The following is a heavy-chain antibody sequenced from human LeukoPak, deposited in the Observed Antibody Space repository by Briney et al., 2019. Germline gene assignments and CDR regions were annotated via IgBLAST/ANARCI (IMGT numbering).Heavy chain of an antibody. CDR1: GFTLSSYA. CDR2: VRGSGGST. V-gene: IGHV3-23*01. Sequence: PGGSLRLSCAASGFTLSSYAMNWVRQAPGKGLEWVSVVRGSGGSTYYADSVKGRFTISRDNSKNTLSLQMNSLRAEDTALYYCAKRGWRGVEAPAAAFDYWGRGALVTVSS. D-gene: IGHD2-2*01. CDR3: AKRGWRGVEAPAAAFDY. J-gene: IGHJ4*02.